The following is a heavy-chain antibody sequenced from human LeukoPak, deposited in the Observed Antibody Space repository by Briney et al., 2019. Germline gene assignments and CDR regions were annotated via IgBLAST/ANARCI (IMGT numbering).Heavy chain of an antibody. CDR3: ARMRRITMIVVVDYYYYYYMDV. Sequence: KPSETLSLTCAVYGGSFSGYYWSWIRRPPGKGLEWIGEINHSGSTNYNPSLKSRVTISVDTSKNQFSLKLSSVTAADTAVYYCARMRRITMIVVVDYYYYYYMDVWGKGTTVTVSS. V-gene: IGHV4-34*01. J-gene: IGHJ6*03. CDR2: INHSGST. D-gene: IGHD3-22*01. CDR1: GGSFSGYY.